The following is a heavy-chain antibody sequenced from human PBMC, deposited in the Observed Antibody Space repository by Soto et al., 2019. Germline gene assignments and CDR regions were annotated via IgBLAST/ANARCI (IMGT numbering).Heavy chain of an antibody. CDR3: GKDRGTDYGDQLAS. Sequence: EVQLLESGGTMVRPGGSLTLSCAASGFTFDNCAMGWVRQAPGKGLEWVSSISHTGGSTYYADSVKGRFTISRDNSRNTVYLQMTSLRADDTALYYCGKDRGTDYGDQLASWGQGTLVTVSS. CDR2: ISHTGGST. V-gene: IGHV3-23*01. CDR1: GFTFDNCA. D-gene: IGHD4-17*01. J-gene: IGHJ4*02.